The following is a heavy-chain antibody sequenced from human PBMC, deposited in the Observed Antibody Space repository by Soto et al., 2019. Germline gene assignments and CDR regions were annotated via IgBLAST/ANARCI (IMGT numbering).Heavy chain of an antibody. J-gene: IGHJ4*02. CDR1: GYDFATYW. CDR3: ARLNVSDHSGDSFDF. CDR2: IDPSDSYT. V-gene: IGHV5-10-1*01. D-gene: IGHD6-19*01. Sequence: GESLKISCKGSGYDFATYWIAWVRQMPGKGLEWAGRIDPSDSYTSYSPSFQGHVTISVDKSITTAYLQLTSLKASDTATYFCARLNVSDHSGDSFDFWGQGTQVTVSS.